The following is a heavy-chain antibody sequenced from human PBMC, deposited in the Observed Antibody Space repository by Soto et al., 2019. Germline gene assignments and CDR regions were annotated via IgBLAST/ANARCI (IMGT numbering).Heavy chain of an antibody. CDR2: ISSSSKDK. CDR1: GFTFNTYT. Sequence: PGGSLRLSCAASGFTFNTYTINWVRQAPGKGLEWVASISSSSKDKFYADSVKARFTISRDNAKNSLYLEMNSLRAEDTAVYYCARESEDLTSNFDYWGQGTLVTVSS. V-gene: IGHV3-21*06. J-gene: IGHJ4*02. CDR3: ARESEDLTSNFDY.